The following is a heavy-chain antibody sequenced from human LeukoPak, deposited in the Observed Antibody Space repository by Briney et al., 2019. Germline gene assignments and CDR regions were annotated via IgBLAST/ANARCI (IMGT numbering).Heavy chain of an antibody. CDR2: ISYDGSNK. V-gene: IGHV3-30-3*01. Sequence: GGSLRLSCAASGFTFNIYDMHWVRQAPGKGLEWVAVISYDGSNKYYADSVKGRFTISRDNSKNTLYLQMNSLRAEDTAVYYCARDRDTLTIFGVVDYWGQGTLVTVSS. CDR1: GFTFNIYD. J-gene: IGHJ4*02. CDR3: ARDRDTLTIFGVVDY. D-gene: IGHD3-3*01.